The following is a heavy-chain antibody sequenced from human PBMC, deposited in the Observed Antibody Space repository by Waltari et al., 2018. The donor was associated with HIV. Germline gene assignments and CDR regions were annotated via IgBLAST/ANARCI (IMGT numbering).Heavy chain of an antibody. CDR3: ATPTATTYFS. J-gene: IGHJ5*02. Sequence: VESGGGLVQPGGSLRLSCAASQLTFSKFWMYWVRQGPGGGLVGVSRVNPDGSFTSYADSVRGRFTISRDNAKNTLYLQMNSLRAEDTAVYYCATPTATTYFSWGPGTTVTVSS. CDR1: QLTFSKFW. D-gene: IGHD3-9*01. V-gene: IGHV3-74*03. CDR2: VNPDGSFT.